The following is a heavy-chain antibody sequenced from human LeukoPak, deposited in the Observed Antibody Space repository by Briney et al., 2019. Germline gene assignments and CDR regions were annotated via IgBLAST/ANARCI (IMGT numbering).Heavy chain of an antibody. J-gene: IGHJ4*02. CDR3: GKDKGGGGDPFYYFDH. CDR1: GFTFSSYS. V-gene: IGHV3-21*04. CDR2: ISSSSSYI. Sequence: GGSLRLSCAASGFTFSSYSMNWVRQAPGKGLEWVSSISSSSSYIYYADSVKGRFTISRDNAKNSLYLQMNSLRAEDMALYYCGKDKGGGGDPFYYFDHWGQGTLVTVSS. D-gene: IGHD2-21*01.